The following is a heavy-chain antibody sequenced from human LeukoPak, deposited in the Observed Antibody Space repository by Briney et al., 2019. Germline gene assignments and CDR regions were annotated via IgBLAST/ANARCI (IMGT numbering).Heavy chain of an antibody. V-gene: IGHV3-7*01. CDR1: GFTLSTSW. J-gene: IGHJ4*02. CDR3: ARGGWSPDY. CDR2: IKQDGSEK. D-gene: IGHD6-19*01. Sequence: PGGSLRLSSAASGFTLSTSWMSWVRQAPGKGLEWVAYIKQDGSEKYYVGSVKGRFTISRDNAQSSLYLQMNSLRAEDTAVYYCARGGWSPDYWGQGTLVTV.